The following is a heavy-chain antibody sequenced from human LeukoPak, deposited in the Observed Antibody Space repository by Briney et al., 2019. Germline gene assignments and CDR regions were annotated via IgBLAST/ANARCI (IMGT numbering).Heavy chain of an antibody. J-gene: IGHJ4*02. CDR3: ARVPYGSGSYYNLDY. CDR1: GYTFTGYY. CDR2: INPNSGGT. D-gene: IGHD3-10*01. V-gene: IGHV1-2*02. Sequence: ASVKLSCKASGYTFTGYYMHWVRQAPGQGLEWMGWINPNSGGTNYAQKFQGRVTMTRDTSISTAYMELSRLRSDDTAVYYCARVPYGSGSYYNLDYWGQGTLVTVSS.